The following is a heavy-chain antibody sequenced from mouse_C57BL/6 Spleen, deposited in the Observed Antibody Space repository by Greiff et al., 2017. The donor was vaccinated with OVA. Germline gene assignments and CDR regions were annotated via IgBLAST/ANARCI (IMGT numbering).Heavy chain of an antibody. V-gene: IGHV7-3*01. D-gene: IGHD2-3*01. CDR1: GFTFTDYY. Sequence: EVQRVESGGGLVQPGGSLSLSCAASGFTFTDYYMSWVRQPPGKALEWLGFIRNKANGYTTEYSASVKGRFTISRDNSQSILYLQMNALRAEDSATYYCARGVTPLTLFDYCGQGTTLTVSS. CDR3: ARGVTPLTLFDY. J-gene: IGHJ2*01. CDR2: IRNKANGYTT.